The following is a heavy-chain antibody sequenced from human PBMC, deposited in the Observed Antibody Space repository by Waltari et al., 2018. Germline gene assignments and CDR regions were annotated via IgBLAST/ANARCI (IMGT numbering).Heavy chain of an antibody. CDR2: ISGSGGST. V-gene: IGHV3-23*01. D-gene: IGHD3-3*01. J-gene: IGHJ5*02. CDR1: GFHFRSYS. CDR3: AKGTYFLTIFGVTITDL. Sequence: EVQLLESGGGLVQPGGSLRLSCGAFGFHFRSYSISLVRQAPGKGLEWVSVISGSGGSTYYADSVKGRFTISRDNSKNTLYLQMNSLRAEDTAVYYCAKGTYFLTIFGVTITDLWGQGTLVTVSS.